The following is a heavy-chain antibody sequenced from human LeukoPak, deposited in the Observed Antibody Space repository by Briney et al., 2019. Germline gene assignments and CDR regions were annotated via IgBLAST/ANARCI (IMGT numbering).Heavy chain of an antibody. D-gene: IGHD4-17*01. CDR1: GFTFSSCA. CDR2: ISSDGSHK. Sequence: GGSLRLSCAASGFTFSSCAMHWVRQAPGKGLEWVAIISSDGSHKFYADSVKGRFTISRDNFKNTLYLQMDSLRAEDTAVYYCAKEMGPTVHGDYWGQGTLGTVSS. CDR3: AKEMGPTVHGDY. V-gene: IGHV3-30*18. J-gene: IGHJ4*03.